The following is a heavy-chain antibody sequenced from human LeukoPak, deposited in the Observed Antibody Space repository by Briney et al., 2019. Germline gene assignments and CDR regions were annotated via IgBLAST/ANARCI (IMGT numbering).Heavy chain of an antibody. D-gene: IGHD1-20*01. J-gene: IGHJ4*02. CDR3: ARGGGITGIGVFDY. V-gene: IGHV4-59*01. Sequence: PSETLSLTCTASGGSISSYYWSWIRQPPGKGPEWIGYIYYSGSTNYNPSFKSRVTISVDTSKNQFSLKLSSVTAADTAVYYCARGGGITGIGVFDYWGQGTLVTVSS. CDR1: GGSISSYY. CDR2: IYYSGST.